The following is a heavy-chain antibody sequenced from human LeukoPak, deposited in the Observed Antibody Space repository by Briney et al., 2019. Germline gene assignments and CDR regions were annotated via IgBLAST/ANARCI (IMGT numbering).Heavy chain of an antibody. J-gene: IGHJ4*02. CDR3: ARAITIIRGTLSPFDY. D-gene: IGHD3-10*01. Sequence: PSQTLSLTCAISGDSVTSNSAAWNWIRQSPSRGLEWLGRTYYRSKWFNDYAVSVKSRMTINPDTSKNQIYLQLNSVTPEDTAVYYCARAITIIRGTLSPFDYWGQGTLVTVSS. CDR1: GDSVTSNSAA. V-gene: IGHV6-1*01. CDR2: TYYRSKWFN.